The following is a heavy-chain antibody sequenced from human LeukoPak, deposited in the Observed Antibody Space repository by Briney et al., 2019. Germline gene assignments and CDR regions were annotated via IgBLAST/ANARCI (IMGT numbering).Heavy chain of an antibody. Sequence: ASVKVSCKASGYTFTSYDINWVRQATGQGLEWMGWMSPNSGNTGYAQKFQGRVTMTRNTSISTAYMELSSLRSEDTAVYYCARGTIAHQRWLQFRRREAWSVPDYWGQGTLVTVSS. J-gene: IGHJ4*02. D-gene: IGHD5-24*01. CDR2: MSPNSGNT. CDR1: GYTFTSYD. V-gene: IGHV1-8*01. CDR3: ARGTIAHQRWLQFRRREAWSVPDY.